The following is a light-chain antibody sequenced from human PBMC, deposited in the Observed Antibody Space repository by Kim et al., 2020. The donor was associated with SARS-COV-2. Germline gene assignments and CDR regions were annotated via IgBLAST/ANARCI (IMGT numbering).Light chain of an antibody. Sequence: TVPISCTRSSGSIASNYVQWYQQRPGSAPTTVIYEDNQRPSGVPDRFSGSIDSSSNSASLTISGLKTEDEADYYCQSYDSSNHVVFGGGTQLTVL. V-gene: IGLV6-57*03. J-gene: IGLJ2*01. CDR1: SGSIASNY. CDR2: EDN. CDR3: QSYDSSNHVV.